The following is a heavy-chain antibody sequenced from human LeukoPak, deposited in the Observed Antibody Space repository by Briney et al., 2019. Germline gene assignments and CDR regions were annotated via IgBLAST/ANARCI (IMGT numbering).Heavy chain of an antibody. J-gene: IGHJ6*02. CDR1: GGSISSGGYS. Sequence: SQTLSLTCAVSGGSISSGGYSWSWIRQPPGKGLEWIGYIYHSGSTYYNPSLKSRVIISVDRSKNQFSLKLSSVTAADTAVYYCAILDYYYGMDVWGQGTTVTVSS. CDR2: IYHSGST. V-gene: IGHV4-30-2*01. CDR3: AILDYYYGMDV.